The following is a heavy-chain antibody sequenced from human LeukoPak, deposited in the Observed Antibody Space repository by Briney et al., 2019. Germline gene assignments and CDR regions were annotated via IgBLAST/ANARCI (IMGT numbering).Heavy chain of an antibody. CDR1: GFTFSSYS. V-gene: IGHV3-21*01. J-gene: IGHJ3*02. D-gene: IGHD1-1*01. CDR3: ARAAPSWNEGGNVDDGFDI. Sequence: GGSLRLSCAASGFTFSSYSMNWVRQAPGKGLEWVSSISSSRSYIYYADSVKGRFTISRDNTKNSLYLQMNSLRAEDTAVYYCARAAPSWNEGGNVDDGFDIWGQGTMVTVSS. CDR2: ISSSRSYI.